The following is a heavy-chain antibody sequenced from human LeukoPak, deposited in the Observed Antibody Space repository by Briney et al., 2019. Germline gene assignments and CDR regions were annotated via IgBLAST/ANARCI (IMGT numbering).Heavy chain of an antibody. D-gene: IGHD3-10*01. CDR3: TGNYYGSGSYADFDY. CDR1: GFSFRDYE. V-gene: IGHV3-48*03. J-gene: IGHJ4*02. Sequence: QTGGSLRLSCAASGFSFRDYELTWVRQVPGKGLEWISYVNQRGRTTSYADSVKGRFTISRDNAKNSLYLQMNSLRAEDTAVYYCTGNYYGSGSYADFDYWGQGTLVTVSS. CDR2: VNQRGRTT.